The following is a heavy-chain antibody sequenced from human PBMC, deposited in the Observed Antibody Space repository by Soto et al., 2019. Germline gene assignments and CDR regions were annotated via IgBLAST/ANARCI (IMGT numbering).Heavy chain of an antibody. D-gene: IGHD1-26*01. CDR1: GFTFRSCG. V-gene: IGHV3-30*03. CDR2: ISYDESNK. J-gene: IGHJ6*02. Sequence: GGSLRLSCADSGFTFRSCGMHWVRQAPGTGLEWVAVISYDESNKYYADSVKGRFTISRDNSKNTLYLQMNSLGAEDTAVYYCARDFVVGGPTINYYYGMDVWGQGTTVTVSS. CDR3: ARDFVVGGPTINYYYGMDV.